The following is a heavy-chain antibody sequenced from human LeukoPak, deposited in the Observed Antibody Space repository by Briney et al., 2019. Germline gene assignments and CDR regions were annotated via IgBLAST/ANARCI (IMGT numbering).Heavy chain of an antibody. J-gene: IGHJ3*02. CDR2: ISYSGGT. CDR3: AREVEYYDSSGYRPHAFDI. Sequence: SETLSLTCTVSDGSIINNNHYWGWTRQPPGKGLEWIGRISYSGGTAYNPSLRSRVTISVDTSKNQFSLKVNSVTAADTAVYYCAREVEYYDSSGYRPHAFDIWGQGTLVTVSS. D-gene: IGHD3-22*01. CDR1: DGSIINNNHY. V-gene: IGHV4-39*02.